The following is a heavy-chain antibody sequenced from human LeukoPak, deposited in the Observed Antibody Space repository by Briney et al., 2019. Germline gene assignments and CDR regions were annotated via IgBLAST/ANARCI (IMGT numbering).Heavy chain of an antibody. D-gene: IGHD2-15*01. CDR1: GGSISSYY. CDR3: ARHACSGGSCHTGAPGYYYYMDV. CDR2: IYYSGST. Sequence: SETLSLTCTVSGGSISSYYWSWIRQPPGKGLEWIGYIYYSGSTNYNPSLKSRVTISVDTSKNQFSLKLSSVTAADTAVYYCARHACSGGSCHTGAPGYYYYMDVWGKGTTVTVSS. V-gene: IGHV4-59*08. J-gene: IGHJ6*03.